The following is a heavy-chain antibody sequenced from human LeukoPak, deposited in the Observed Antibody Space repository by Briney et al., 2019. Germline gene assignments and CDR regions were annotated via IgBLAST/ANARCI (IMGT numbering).Heavy chain of an antibody. Sequence: GGSLRLSCAASGFTFSDYYMSWIRQAPGKGLDWVSYITSSGSTMFYADSVKGRFTISRGNAKNSLYLQMNSLRAEDTAVYYCARAFHDAFDIWGQGTMVTVSS. V-gene: IGHV3-11*01. J-gene: IGHJ3*02. CDR3: ARAFHDAFDI. CDR1: GFTFSDYY. CDR2: ITSSGSTM.